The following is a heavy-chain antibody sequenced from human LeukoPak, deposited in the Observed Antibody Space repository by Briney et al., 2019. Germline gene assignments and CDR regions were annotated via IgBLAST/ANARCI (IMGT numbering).Heavy chain of an antibody. V-gene: IGHV4-39*07. CDR3: ARDADAPYSSSWYVDWFDP. D-gene: IGHD6-13*01. Sequence: SETLSLTCTVSGGSISSSSYYWGWIRQPPVKGLEWIGSIYYSGSTYYNPSLKSRVTISVDTSKNQFSLKLSSVTAADTAVYYCARDADAPYSSSWYVDWFDPWGQGTLVTVSS. CDR2: IYYSGST. J-gene: IGHJ5*02. CDR1: GGSISSSSYY.